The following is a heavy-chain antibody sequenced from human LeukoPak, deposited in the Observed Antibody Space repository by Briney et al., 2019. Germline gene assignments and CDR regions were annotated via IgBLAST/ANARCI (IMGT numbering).Heavy chain of an antibody. CDR2: INHSGST. CDR3: ACLSGYDSSGYYLGY. D-gene: IGHD3-22*01. CDR1: GGSFSGYY. Sequence: PSETLSLTCAVYGGSFSGYYWSWIRQPPGKGLEWIGEINHSGSTNYNPSLKSRVTISVDTSKNQFSLKLSSVTAADTAVYYCACLSGYDSSGYYLGYWGQGTLVTVSS. V-gene: IGHV4-34*01. J-gene: IGHJ4*02.